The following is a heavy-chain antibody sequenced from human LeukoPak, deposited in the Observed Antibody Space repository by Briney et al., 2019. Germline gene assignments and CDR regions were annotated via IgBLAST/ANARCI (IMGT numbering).Heavy chain of an antibody. Sequence: GGSLRLSCADSRFTFSGYTMNWVRQAPGKGLEWVSGISANAVSTYYADSVKGRFTISRDNSKNTLYLHMDRLGTEDTAVYYCASMPSTEIYYFYYMDVWGKGTTVTVSS. D-gene: IGHD2-2*01. J-gene: IGHJ6*03. CDR2: ISANAVST. V-gene: IGHV3-23*01. CDR1: RFTFSGYT. CDR3: ASMPSTEIYYFYYMDV.